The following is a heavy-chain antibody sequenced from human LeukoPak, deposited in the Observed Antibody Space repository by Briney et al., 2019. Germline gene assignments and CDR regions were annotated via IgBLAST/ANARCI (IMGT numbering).Heavy chain of an antibody. D-gene: IGHD2-15*01. CDR3: ATGVVVVAAPNDAFDI. J-gene: IGHJ3*02. Sequence: LPGGSLRLSCAASGFSFSTYVMHWVRQAPGKGLEWVAGILHDGINKYFADSVKGRLTISRDNSKNTLYLQMNSLRAEDTAVYYCATGVVVVAAPNDAFDIWGQGTMVTVSS. CDR1: GFSFSTYV. CDR2: ILHDGINK. V-gene: IGHV3-30*03.